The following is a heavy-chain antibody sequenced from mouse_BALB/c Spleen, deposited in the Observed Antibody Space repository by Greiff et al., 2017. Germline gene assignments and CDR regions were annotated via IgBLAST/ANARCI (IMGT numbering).Heavy chain of an antibody. CDR3: ARSYYGNFGY. V-gene: IGHV1-69*02. CDR2: IDPSDSET. CDR1: GYTFTSYW. Sequence: QVQLQQPGAELVKPGAPVKLSCKASGYTFTSYWMNWVKQRPGRGLEWIGRIDPSDSETHYNQKFKDKATLTVDKSSSTAYIQLSSLTSEDSAVYYCARSYYGNFGYWGQGTTLTVSS. J-gene: IGHJ2*01. D-gene: IGHD2-10*01.